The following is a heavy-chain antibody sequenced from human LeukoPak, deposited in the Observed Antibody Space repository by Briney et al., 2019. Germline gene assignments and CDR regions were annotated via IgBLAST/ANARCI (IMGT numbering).Heavy chain of an antibody. Sequence: PGGSLRLSCAASGFTFDDYAMHWVRQAPGKGLEWVSGISWNSGSIGYADSVKGRFTISRDNAKNSLYLQMNSLRAEDMALYYCAKGRYYYDSSGYDYWGQGTLATVSS. CDR1: GFTFDDYA. V-gene: IGHV3-9*03. D-gene: IGHD3-22*01. CDR2: ISWNSGSI. CDR3: AKGRYYYDSSGYDY. J-gene: IGHJ4*02.